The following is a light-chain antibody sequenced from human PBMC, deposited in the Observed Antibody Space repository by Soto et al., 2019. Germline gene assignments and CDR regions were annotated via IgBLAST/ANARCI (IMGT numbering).Light chain of an antibody. J-gene: IGLJ3*02. V-gene: IGLV8-61*01. CDR2: STN. CDR3: VLYMGSGVWV. CDR1: SGSVSTSSY. Sequence: QTVVTQEPSFSVSPGRTVTLTCGLSSGSVSTSSYPSWYQQTPGPAPRTLIYSTNTRSSGVPDRFSGSILGNKAALTITGAQADDESDYSCVLYMGSGVWVFGGGTKLTVL.